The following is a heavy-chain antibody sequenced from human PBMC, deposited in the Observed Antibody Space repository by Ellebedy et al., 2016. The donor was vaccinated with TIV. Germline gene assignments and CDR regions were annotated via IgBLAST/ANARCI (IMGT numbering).Heavy chain of an antibody. CDR2: IYQDGSEK. CDR3: PRDGAYGDYSPGQYALDV. V-gene: IGHV3-7*03. CDR1: GFSFSSYW. J-gene: IGHJ6*02. Sequence: GESLKISCAVSGFSFSSYWMSWVRQAPGKGLEWVANIYQDGSEKHYVGTVKGRFTISRDNAKNSLYLQMNRLRVEDTAVYYCPRDGAYGDYSPGQYALDVWGQGTTVTVS. D-gene: IGHD4-17*01.